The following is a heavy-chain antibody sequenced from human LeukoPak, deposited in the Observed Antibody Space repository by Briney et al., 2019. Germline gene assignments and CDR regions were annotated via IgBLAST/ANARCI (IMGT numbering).Heavy chain of an antibody. CDR3: ARDTTIFGVVTCDY. Sequence: RASVKVSCKASGYTFTSYGISWVRQAPGQGLEWMGWISAYNGNTNYAQKLQGRVTMTTDTSTSTAYMELRSLRSDDTAVYYCARDTTIFGVVTCDYWGQGTLVTVPS. V-gene: IGHV1-18*01. D-gene: IGHD3-3*01. CDR2: ISAYNGNT. CDR1: GYTFTSYG. J-gene: IGHJ4*02.